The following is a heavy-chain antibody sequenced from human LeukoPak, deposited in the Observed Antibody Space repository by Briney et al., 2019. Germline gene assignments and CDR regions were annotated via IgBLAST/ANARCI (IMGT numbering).Heavy chain of an antibody. CDR1: GGTFTSYG. CDR2: ISAYNGNT. D-gene: IGHD1-26*01. J-gene: IGHJ3*02. CDR3: AREAVSGSYSVRAFDI. Sequence: GASVKVSCKASGGTFTSYGISWVRQAPGQGLEWMGWISAYNGNTNYAQKLQGRVTMTTDTSTSTAYMELRSLRSDDTAVYYCAREAVSGSYSVRAFDIWGQGTMVTVSS. V-gene: IGHV1-18*01.